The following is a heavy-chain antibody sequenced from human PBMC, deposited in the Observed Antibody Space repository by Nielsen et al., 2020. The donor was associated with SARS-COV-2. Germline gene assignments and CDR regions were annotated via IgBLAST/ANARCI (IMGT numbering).Heavy chain of an antibody. D-gene: IGHD5-18*01. Sequence: VRQAPGKGLEYVSAISSNGGSTYYANSVKGRFTISRDNSKNTLYLQMGSLRAEDMAVYYCAREGYSYGYGMDVWGQGTTVTVSS. V-gene: IGHV3-64*01. J-gene: IGHJ6*02. CDR2: ISSNGGST. CDR3: AREGYSYGYGMDV.